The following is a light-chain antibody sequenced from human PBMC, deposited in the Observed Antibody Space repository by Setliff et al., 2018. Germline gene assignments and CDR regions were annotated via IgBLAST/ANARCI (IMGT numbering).Light chain of an antibody. J-gene: IGLJ1*01. Sequence: SYELTQPPSVSVAPGKTARITCGGNNIGSKSVHWYQQKPGQAPVLVVYDDSDRPSGIPGRFSGSNSGNTATLTISRVEAGDEADYYCQVWDSSSAHVFGTGTKVTVL. CDR1: NIGSKS. CDR3: QVWDSSSAHV. CDR2: DDS. V-gene: IGLV3-21*03.